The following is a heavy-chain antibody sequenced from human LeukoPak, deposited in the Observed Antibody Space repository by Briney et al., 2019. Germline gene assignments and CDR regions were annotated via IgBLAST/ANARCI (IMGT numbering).Heavy chain of an antibody. Sequence: GESLKISCKGSGYRFTSYWIGWVRQMPAKGLEWMGIIYPGDSDTRYSPSFQGQVTISADKSISTAYLQWSSLKASDTAMYYCARSVCSSTRCDPYGMDVWGKGTTVTVSS. D-gene: IGHD2-2*01. V-gene: IGHV5-51*01. CDR3: ARSVCSSTRCDPYGMDV. CDR2: IYPGDSDT. CDR1: GYRFTSYW. J-gene: IGHJ6*04.